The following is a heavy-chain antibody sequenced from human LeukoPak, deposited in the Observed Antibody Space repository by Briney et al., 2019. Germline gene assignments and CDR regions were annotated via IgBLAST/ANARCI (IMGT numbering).Heavy chain of an antibody. V-gene: IGHV3-23*01. CDR3: AQRGTVTRGFDY. Sequence: GGSLRLSCTASGITFNSYAMSWVRQAPGKGLEWVSGISSSGGNTYYADSAKGRLTVSRDNSKNTLYLQMNSLSAEDTAVYYCAQRGTVTRGFDYWGQGTTVTVSS. CDR1: GITFNSYA. CDR2: ISSSGGNT. J-gene: IGHJ4*02. D-gene: IGHD4-17*01.